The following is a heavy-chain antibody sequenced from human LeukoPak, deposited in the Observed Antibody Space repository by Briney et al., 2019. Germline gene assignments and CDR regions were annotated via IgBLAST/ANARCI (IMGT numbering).Heavy chain of an antibody. D-gene: IGHD6-13*01. CDR1: GFTFVNYG. J-gene: IGHJ4*02. CDR2: IANNGNT. CDR3: ARESPGGIAAAGVPGVDY. V-gene: IGHV1-18*01. Sequence: GASVKVSCEASGFTFVNYGFTWVRQAPGQGLEWMGWIANNGNTNYAQHLQGRVTLTTDLTTSTAYMELRSLRSGDTAVYYCARESPGGIAAAGVPGVDYWGQGTLVTVSS.